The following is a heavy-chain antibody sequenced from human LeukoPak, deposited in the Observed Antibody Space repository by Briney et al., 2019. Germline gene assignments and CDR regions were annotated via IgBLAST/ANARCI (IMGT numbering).Heavy chain of an antibody. CDR1: GGSISSGGYY. D-gene: IGHD3-22*01. J-gene: IGHJ3*02. V-gene: IGHV4-31*03. CDR2: IYYSGST. CDR3: ARHQKDYYAETVDAFDI. Sequence: SETLSLTCTVSGGSISSGGYYWSWIRQHPGKGLEWIGYIYYSGSTYYNPSLKSRVTISVDTSKNQFSLKLSSVTAADTAVYYCARHQKDYYAETVDAFDIWGQGTMVTVSS.